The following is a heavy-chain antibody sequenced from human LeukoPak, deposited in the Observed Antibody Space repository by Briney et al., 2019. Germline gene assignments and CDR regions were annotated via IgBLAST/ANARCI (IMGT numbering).Heavy chain of an antibody. CDR3: ARKQKEYYDFWSGYYTGGPYFDY. V-gene: IGHV4-34*01. J-gene: IGHJ4*02. Sequence: SETLSLTCAVYGGSFSGYYWSWIRQPPGKGLEWMGEVYHSGSTNYNPSLRSRVTISVDTSKNQFSLKLSSATAADTAVYYCARKQKEYYDFWSGYYTGGPYFDYWGQGTLVTVSS. CDR2: VYHSGST. CDR1: GGSFSGYY. D-gene: IGHD3-3*01.